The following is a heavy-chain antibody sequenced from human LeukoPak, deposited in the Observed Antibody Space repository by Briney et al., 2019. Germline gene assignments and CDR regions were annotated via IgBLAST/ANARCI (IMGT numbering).Heavy chain of an antibody. J-gene: IGHJ5*02. CDR1: GGSISSGSYY. CDR3: ARESVRVVVIPYNWFDP. Sequence: PSETLSLTCTVSGGSISSGSYYWSWIRQPAGKGLEWIGRIYTIGSTNYKPSRTSRVTISVDTSKNQFSLKLSPVTAADTAVSYCARESVRVVVIPYNWFDPWGQRTLVTVSS. CDR2: IYTIGST. D-gene: IGHD2-21*01. V-gene: IGHV4-61*02.